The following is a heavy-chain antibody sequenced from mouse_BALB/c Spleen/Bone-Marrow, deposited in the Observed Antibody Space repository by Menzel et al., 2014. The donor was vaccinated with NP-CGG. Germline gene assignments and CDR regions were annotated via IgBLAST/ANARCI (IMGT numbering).Heavy chain of an antibody. CDR3: ARVYGWYFDV. V-gene: IGHV5-6-3*01. CDR1: GFTFSSYG. Sequence: EVKLVESGGGLVQPGGSLKLSCVASGFTFSSYGMSWVRPTPDKRLVLVATINNNGGSTYYPDSVKGQFTISRDNAKNTLYLQMSSLKSEDTAMYYCARVYGWYFDVWGAGTTVTVSS. CDR2: INNNGGST. D-gene: IGHD1-1*01. J-gene: IGHJ1*01.